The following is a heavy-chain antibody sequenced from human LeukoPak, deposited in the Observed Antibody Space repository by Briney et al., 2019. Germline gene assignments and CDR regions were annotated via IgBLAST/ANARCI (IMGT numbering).Heavy chain of an antibody. V-gene: IGHV4-28*01. CDR2: IYYSGST. Sequence: SGPTLVKPSDTLSLTCAVSDYSISNNNWWGWIRQPPGKGLEWIGYIYYSGSTYYNPSLKSRVTMSVDTSKNQFSLKLSSVTAVDTAVYYCARKGKNYDSSGYDYWGQGTLVTVSS. J-gene: IGHJ4*02. CDR3: ARKGKNYDSSGYDY. CDR1: DYSISNNNW. D-gene: IGHD3-22*01.